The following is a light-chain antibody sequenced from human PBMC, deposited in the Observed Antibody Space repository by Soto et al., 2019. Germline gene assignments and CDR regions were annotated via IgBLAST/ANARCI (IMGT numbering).Light chain of an antibody. CDR2: EVS. CDR1: SSDVGGYKF. V-gene: IGLV2-14*01. J-gene: IGLJ3*02. Sequence: QAVVTQPASVSGSPGQSITISCTGTSSDVGGYKFVSWYQQHPGKAPKLMIYEVSNRPSGVSNRFSGSKSGNTASLTISGLQAEDEADYYCSSYTTRSTRVFGGGTKLTVL. CDR3: SSYTTRSTRV.